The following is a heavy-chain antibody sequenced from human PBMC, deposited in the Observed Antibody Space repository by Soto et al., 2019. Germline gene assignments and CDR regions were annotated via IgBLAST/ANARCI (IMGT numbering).Heavy chain of an antibody. CDR1: GFTFSSYS. D-gene: IGHD4-17*01. J-gene: IGHJ4*02. CDR2: ISSSSSTI. Sequence: EVQLVESGGGLVQPGGSLRLSCAASGFTFSSYSMNWVRQAPGKGLEGVSYISSSSSTIYYADSVKGRFTISRDNAKNSLYLQMNSLRAEDTAVYYCARETTTVTMGVYFDSWGQGTLVTVSS. V-gene: IGHV3-48*01. CDR3: ARETTTVTMGVYFDS.